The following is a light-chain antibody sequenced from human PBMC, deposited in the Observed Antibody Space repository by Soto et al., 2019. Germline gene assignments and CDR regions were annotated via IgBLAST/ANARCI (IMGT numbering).Light chain of an antibody. Sequence: EIMMTQSPATPSVSPGERATLSCRASQSVSNNLAWYQQKPGQAPRLLIYGASTRATGIPARFSGSGSGTELTLTISSLQSEDFAVYYCQQYNNWPFTFGPGTKVDIK. J-gene: IGKJ3*01. CDR3: QQYNNWPFT. CDR2: GAS. V-gene: IGKV3-15*01. CDR1: QSVSNN.